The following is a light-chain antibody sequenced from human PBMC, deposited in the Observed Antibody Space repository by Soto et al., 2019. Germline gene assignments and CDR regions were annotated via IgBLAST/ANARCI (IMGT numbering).Light chain of an antibody. J-gene: IGKJ5*01. V-gene: IGKV3-20*01. CDR2: GAS. Sequence: EIVLTQSPGTLSLSPGERATLSCWASQSVSSSYLAWYQQKPGQGPRLLIYGASSRATGIPDRFSGSGSGTDFTLTISRLEPEDFAVYYCQQYDNSAEITFGQGTRLEIK. CDR1: QSVSSSY. CDR3: QQYDNSAEIT.